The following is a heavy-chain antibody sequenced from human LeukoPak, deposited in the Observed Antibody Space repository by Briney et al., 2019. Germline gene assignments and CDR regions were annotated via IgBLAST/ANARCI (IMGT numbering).Heavy chain of an antibody. D-gene: IGHD3-22*01. CDR2: INHSGST. CDR1: GGSFSGYY. CDR3: ARDPNDSSGYYYPLAAFDI. Sequence: KSSETLSLTCAVYGGSFSGYYWSWIRQPPGKGLEWIGEINHSGSTNYNPSLKSRVTISVDTSKNQFSLKLSSVTAADTAVYYCARDPNDSSGYYYPLAAFDIWGQGTMVTVS. V-gene: IGHV4-34*01. J-gene: IGHJ3*02.